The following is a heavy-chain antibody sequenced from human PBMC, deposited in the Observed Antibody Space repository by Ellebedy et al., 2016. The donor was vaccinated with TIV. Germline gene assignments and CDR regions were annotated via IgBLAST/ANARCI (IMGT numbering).Heavy chain of an antibody. D-gene: IGHD4-11*01. V-gene: IGHV1-18*01. Sequence: ASVKVSCKASGYTFNAYSISWVRQAPGQGLEWMGWISAYNGNPNYAQRFQGRVTMTEDTSTDIAYMELSSLRSEDTAVYYCAIGALHTWGQGTLVTVSS. CDR3: AIGALHT. CDR2: ISAYNGNP. CDR1: GYTFNAYS. J-gene: IGHJ5*02.